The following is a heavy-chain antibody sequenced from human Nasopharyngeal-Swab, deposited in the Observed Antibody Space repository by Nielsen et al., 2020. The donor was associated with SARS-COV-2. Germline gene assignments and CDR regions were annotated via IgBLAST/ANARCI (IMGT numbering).Heavy chain of an antibody. J-gene: IGHJ6*02. V-gene: IGHV1-46*01. CDR3: ARDLTTVPASPGGYYYGMDV. CDR2: INPSGGST. CDR1: GYTFTSYY. D-gene: IGHD4-11*01. Sequence: ASVKVSCKASGYTFTSYYMHWVRQAPAQGLEWMGIINPSGGSTSYAQRLQGRVTMTRDTSPSTVYIELSSLRSEDTAVYYCARDLTTVPASPGGYYYGMDVWGQGTTVTVSS.